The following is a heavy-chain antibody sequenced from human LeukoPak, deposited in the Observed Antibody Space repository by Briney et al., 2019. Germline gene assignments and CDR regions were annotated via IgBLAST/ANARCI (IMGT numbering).Heavy chain of an antibody. D-gene: IGHD3-9*01. V-gene: IGHV3-7*01. CDR3: AKDLHGASDYDILRYGMDV. CDR1: GFTFSSYW. CDR2: IKQDGSEK. J-gene: IGHJ6*02. Sequence: GGSLRLSYAASGFTFSSYWMSWVRQAPGKGLEWVANIKQDGSEKYYVDSVKGRFTISRDNAKNSLYLQMNSLRAEDTAVYYCAKDLHGASDYDILRYGMDVWGQGTTVTVSS.